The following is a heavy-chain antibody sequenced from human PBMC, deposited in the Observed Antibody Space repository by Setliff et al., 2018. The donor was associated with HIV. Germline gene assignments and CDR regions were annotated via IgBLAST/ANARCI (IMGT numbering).Heavy chain of an antibody. J-gene: IGHJ3*02. CDR1: GGSFSDYY. Sequence: SETLSLTCAVSGGSFSDYYWNWIRLSPGTGLEWIGEINHSGRTNYKPSLKSRVTISVSTSKNQFSLKVTSRTAADAAVYYCARAGADRRWSAFDIWGQGTMVTVSS. D-gene: IGHD1-1*01. V-gene: IGHV4-34*01. CDR2: INHSGRT. CDR3: ARAGADRRWSAFDI.